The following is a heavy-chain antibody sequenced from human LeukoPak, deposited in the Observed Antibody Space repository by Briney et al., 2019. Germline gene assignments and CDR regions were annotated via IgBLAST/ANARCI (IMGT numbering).Heavy chain of an antibody. D-gene: IGHD6-25*01. CDR3: ASEHEPAYYGMDV. V-gene: IGHV1-46*01. CDR1: GYTFTSYY. CDR2: INPSGGST. J-gene: IGHJ6*04. Sequence: EASVKVSSKASGYTFTSYYMHWVRQAPGQGLEWMGIINPSGGSTSYAQKFQGRVTMTRDTSTSTVYMELSSLRSEDTAVYYCASEHEPAYYGMDVWGKGTTVTVSS.